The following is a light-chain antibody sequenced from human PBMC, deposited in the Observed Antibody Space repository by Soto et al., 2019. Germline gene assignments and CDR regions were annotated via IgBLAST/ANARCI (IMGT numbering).Light chain of an antibody. V-gene: IGKV1-5*01. CDR3: QQCNGPIT. CDR1: QSIGNR. Sequence: STLSTAIGGIFTMTCRASQSIGNRLAWYQQKPGKAPKLLIYDASSLQSGVPSRFSGSGSGTAFTLTITGLQPDDFASYYCQQCNGPITFGQGTRLEIK. CDR2: DAS. J-gene: IGKJ5*01.